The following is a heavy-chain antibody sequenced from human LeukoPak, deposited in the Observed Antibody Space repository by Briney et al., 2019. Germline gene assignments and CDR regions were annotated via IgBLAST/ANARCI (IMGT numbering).Heavy chain of an antibody. Sequence: SETLSLTCTASGGSISSYYWSWLRQPAGKGLEWLGRIYTSGSTNYNPSLKSRVTMSVDTSKNQFSLKLSSVTAADTAVYYCAGEAGDYTYYYYYGMDVWGQGTTVTVSS. CDR1: GGSISSYY. J-gene: IGHJ6*02. CDR3: AGEAGDYTYYYYYGMDV. CDR2: IYTSGST. V-gene: IGHV4-4*07. D-gene: IGHD4-17*01.